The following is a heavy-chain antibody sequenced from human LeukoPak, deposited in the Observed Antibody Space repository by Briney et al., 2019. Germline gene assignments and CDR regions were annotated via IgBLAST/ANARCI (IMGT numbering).Heavy chain of an antibody. Sequence: PSETLSLLCSLSGVSVRNGCYYWTWIRQHPGNGLEWIAYIEYSGSTYYNPSLKSRVTWTRDTSKNQFSLKLSSVTAADTAVYYCARDNRRFGDKGGMDVWDQAPTVTVSS. CDR1: GVSVRNGCYY. CDR3: ARDNRRFGDKGGMDV. J-gene: IGHJ6*02. CDR2: IEYSGST. V-gene: IGHV4-31*03. D-gene: IGHD3-10*01.